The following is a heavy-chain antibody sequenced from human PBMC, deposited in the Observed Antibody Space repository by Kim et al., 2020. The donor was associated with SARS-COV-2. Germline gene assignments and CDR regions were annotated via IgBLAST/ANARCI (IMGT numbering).Heavy chain of an antibody. Sequence: SETLSLICTVSGASISSYFWSWIRQPPGRGLEWIGYISNGGNTNYNPSLKSRVTISRDTSKNQFSLDLRSVTAADTAVYYCATIFGVIVSDSFDIWDQGT. CDR2: ISNGGNT. CDR3: ATIFGVIVSDSFDI. CDR1: GASISSYF. D-gene: IGHD3-3*01. V-gene: IGHV4-59*08. J-gene: IGHJ3*02.